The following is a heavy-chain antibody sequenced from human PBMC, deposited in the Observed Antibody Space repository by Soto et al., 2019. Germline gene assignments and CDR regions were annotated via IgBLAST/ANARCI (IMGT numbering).Heavy chain of an antibody. Sequence: QVQLVESGGGVVQPGRSLRLSCAASGFTFSSYGMHWVRQAPGKGLEWVAVISYDGSNKYYADSVKGRFTVSRDNSKNTLDLQMNSLRAEDTAVYYCAKDPVNNWNYLGSFDYWGQGTLVTVSS. V-gene: IGHV3-30*18. J-gene: IGHJ4*02. CDR2: ISYDGSNK. D-gene: IGHD1-7*01. CDR1: GFTFSSYG. CDR3: AKDPVNNWNYLGSFDY.